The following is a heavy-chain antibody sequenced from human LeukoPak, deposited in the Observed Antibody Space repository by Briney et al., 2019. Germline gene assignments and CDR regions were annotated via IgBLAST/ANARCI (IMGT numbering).Heavy chain of an antibody. V-gene: IGHV3-13*01. CDR2: IGTAGDT. CDR3: ARVYSSSKDWYFDL. J-gene: IGHJ2*01. Sequence: GGSLRLSCAASGFTFSSYDMHWVRQATGKGLEWVSAIGTAGDTYYPGSVKGRFTISRENAKNSLYLQMNSLRAGDTAVYYCARVYSSSKDWYFDLWGRGTLVTVSS. D-gene: IGHD6-6*01. CDR1: GFTFSSYD.